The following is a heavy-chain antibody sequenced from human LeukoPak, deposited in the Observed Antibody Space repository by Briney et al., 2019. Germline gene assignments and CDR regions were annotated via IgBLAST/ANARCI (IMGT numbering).Heavy chain of an antibody. D-gene: IGHD1-26*01. Sequence: GGSLRLSCAASGFTFSSYAMSWVRQAPGQGLEWVSAISGNGGSTYYADSVKGRFTMYRDNSKTTLYLKMNRLRDEDTAVYYCAKDPVDSGSYAPIDYWGQGTLVTASS. CDR1: GFTFSSYA. J-gene: IGHJ4*02. V-gene: IGHV3-23*01. CDR2: ISGNGGST. CDR3: AKDPVDSGSYAPIDY.